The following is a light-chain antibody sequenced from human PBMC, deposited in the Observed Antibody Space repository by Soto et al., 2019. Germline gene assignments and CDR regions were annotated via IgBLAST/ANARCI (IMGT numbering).Light chain of an antibody. CDR1: QSVSSN. CDR3: QQYGSLSWT. Sequence: EIVMTQSPATLSASAGERATLSCRASQSVSSNLAWYQQKHGQAPRLLIYGASTRATGIPARFSGSGYGTDFNLTISRLETEDFAVYHCQQYGSLSWTFGQGTKVDIK. V-gene: IGKV3-15*01. J-gene: IGKJ1*01. CDR2: GAS.